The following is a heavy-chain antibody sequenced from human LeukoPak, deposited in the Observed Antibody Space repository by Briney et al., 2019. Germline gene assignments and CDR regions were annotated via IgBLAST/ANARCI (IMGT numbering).Heavy chain of an antibody. Sequence: VASVKVSCKASGGTFSSYAISWVRQAPGQGLEWMGGIIPIFGTANYAQKFQGRVTMTTDTSTSTAYMELRSLTSDDTAVYYCAREESIGSYQFLHDYWGQGTLVTVSS. CDR3: AREESIGSYQFLHDY. J-gene: IGHJ4*02. CDR1: GGTFSSYA. CDR2: IIPIFGTA. D-gene: IGHD1-26*01. V-gene: IGHV1-69*05.